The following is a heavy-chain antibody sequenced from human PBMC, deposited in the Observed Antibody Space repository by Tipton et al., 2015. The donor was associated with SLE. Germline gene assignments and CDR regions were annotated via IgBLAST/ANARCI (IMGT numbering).Heavy chain of an antibody. CDR2: IYTGGNT. V-gene: IGHV4-4*07. CDR3: VVCSPSSCSYFDY. J-gene: IGHJ4*02. Sequence: GLVKPSETLSLSSAVSGGSISNYYWGWIRQPAGKGLEWIGRIYTGGNTKYNPSLESRVTLSVDTSRDQFSLKLISVTPADTAVYYCVVCSPSSCSYFDYWGQGRLVTVSS. D-gene: IGHD2-2*01. CDR1: GGSISNYY.